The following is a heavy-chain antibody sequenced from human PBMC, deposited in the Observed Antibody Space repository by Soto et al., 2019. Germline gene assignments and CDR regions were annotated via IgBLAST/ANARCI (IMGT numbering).Heavy chain of an antibody. D-gene: IGHD1-26*01. CDR3: ARAIRDQLLSDY. CDR1: GYTFTSYD. CDR2: MNPNSANT. J-gene: IGHJ4*02. V-gene: IGHV1-8*01. Sequence: QVQLVQSGAEVRKPGASVKISCKASGYTFTSYDIAWVRQATGQGLEWMGWMNPNSANTGYAQKFQGRVTMTGDTSISTDYMELNSLTIEDTAVYYCARAIRDQLLSDYWGQGTLVTVSS.